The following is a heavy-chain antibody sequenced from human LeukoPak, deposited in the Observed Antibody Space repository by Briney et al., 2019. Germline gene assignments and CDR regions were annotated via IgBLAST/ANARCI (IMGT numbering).Heavy chain of an antibody. J-gene: IGHJ5*02. Sequence: PSQTLSLTCTVSGGSISSGGYSWSWIRQPPGKGMEFIAYIYYTGNTYFNPSLKSRVTISVDTSKNQFSLKLTSVTAADTAVYYCARVLAAAGNNWFDPWGQGTLVTVSS. V-gene: IGHV4-30-4*07. D-gene: IGHD6-13*01. CDR2: IYYTGNT. CDR1: GGSISSGGYS. CDR3: ARVLAAAGNNWFDP.